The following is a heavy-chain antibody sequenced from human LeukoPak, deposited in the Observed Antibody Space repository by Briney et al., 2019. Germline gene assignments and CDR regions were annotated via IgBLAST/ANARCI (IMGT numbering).Heavy chain of an antibody. CDR3: ARDTTLSRVVTATTTYHYFYYIDV. V-gene: IGHV1-69*05. Sequence: ASVKVSCKASGGTFSSYAITWVRQAPGQGLEWIGGIIPVFDTPNYAQNFRGRVTITTDESTSTAYMELSSLRSEDTAIYFCARDTTLSRVVTATTTYHYFYYIDVWGKGTTVTIFS. CDR1: GGTFSSYA. CDR2: IIPVFDTP. D-gene: IGHD2-21*02. J-gene: IGHJ6*03.